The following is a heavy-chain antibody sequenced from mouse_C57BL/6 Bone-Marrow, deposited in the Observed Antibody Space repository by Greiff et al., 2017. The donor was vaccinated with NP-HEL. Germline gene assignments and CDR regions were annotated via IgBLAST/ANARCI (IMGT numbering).Heavy chain of an antibody. V-gene: IGHV1-81*01. CDR3: ATYYYSNPY. D-gene: IGHD2-5*01. J-gene: IGHJ3*01. CDR2: IYPRSGNT. Sequence: VQLQQSGAELARPGASVKLSCKASGYTFTSYGISWVKQRTGQGLEWIGEIYPRSGNTYYNEKFKGKATLTADKSSSTAYMELRSLTSEDSAVYFCATYYYSNPYRGQGTLVTVSA. CDR1: GYTFTSYG.